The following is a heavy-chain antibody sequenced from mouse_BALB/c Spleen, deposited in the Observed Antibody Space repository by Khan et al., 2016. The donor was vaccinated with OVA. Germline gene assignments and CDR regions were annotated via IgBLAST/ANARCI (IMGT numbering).Heavy chain of an antibody. CDR3: TRHGYVAWFTY. CDR2: IDPFSGGS. D-gene: IGHD2-2*01. CDR1: GYSFTSYY. V-gene: IGHV1S135*01. J-gene: IGHJ3*01. Sequence: VQLQQSGPELMKPGASVKISCKASGYSFTSYYIHWVMQRHGESLEWIGYIDPFSGGSTYNQKFKVKATLTVDKSSSTAYIHLNNLTSEDSAVYYCTRHGYVAWFTYWGQGTLVTVSA.